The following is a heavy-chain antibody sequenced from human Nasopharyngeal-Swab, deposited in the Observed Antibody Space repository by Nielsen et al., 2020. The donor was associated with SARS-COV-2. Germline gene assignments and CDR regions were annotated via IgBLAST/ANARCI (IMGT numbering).Heavy chain of an antibody. Sequence: RKGPGQGLEWVSVIYSGGSTYYADSVKGRFTISRHNSKNTLYLQMNSLRAEDTAVYYCARDESSSGWYAFDYWGQGTLVTVSS. CDR3: ARDESSSGWYAFDY. CDR2: IYSGGST. J-gene: IGHJ4*02. V-gene: IGHV3-53*04. D-gene: IGHD6-19*01.